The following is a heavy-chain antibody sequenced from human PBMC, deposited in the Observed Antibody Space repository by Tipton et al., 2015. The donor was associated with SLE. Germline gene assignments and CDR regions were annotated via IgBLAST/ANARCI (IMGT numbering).Heavy chain of an antibody. V-gene: IGHV4-38-2*01. Sequence: TLSLTCAVSGYSISSGYYWGWIRQPPGKGLEWIGSIYHSGSTYYNPSLKSRVTISVDTSKNQFSLKLSSVTAADTAVYYCARVYSSVWCAHWGQGTRVTVSS. CDR3: ARVYSSVWCAH. CDR2: IYHSGST. J-gene: IGHJ4*02. D-gene: IGHD6-19*01. CDR1: GYSISSGYY.